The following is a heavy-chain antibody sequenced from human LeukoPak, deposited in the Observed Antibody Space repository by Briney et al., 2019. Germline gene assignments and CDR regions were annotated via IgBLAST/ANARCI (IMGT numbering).Heavy chain of an antibody. CDR2: IIPMFGTA. CDR1: GGTFSSYA. Sequence: GASVKDSCKASGGTFSSYAISWVRQATVQGLEWMARIIPMFGTANYAQKFQGRATITTDESTRTAYMELSSLRFEDTAVYYCARDDSSGYYTPLSSWGQGTLVTVSS. D-gene: IGHD3-22*01. CDR3: ARDDSSGYYTPLSS. J-gene: IGHJ5*02. V-gene: IGHV1-69*05.